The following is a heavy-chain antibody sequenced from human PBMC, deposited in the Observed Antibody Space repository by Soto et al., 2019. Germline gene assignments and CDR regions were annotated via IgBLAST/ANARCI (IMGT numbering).Heavy chain of an antibody. CDR1: GLIFSDYH. Sequence: EVQLVESGGGLVQPGGSLRLSCAASGLIFSDYHMDWVRQAPGKGLGWVGRIRRKANSYTTEYAASVKGRFTISRDDSKNPLYLQMNSLKSEDTAVYYCAMLGGWSGGSSGMDVWGQGTTVTVSS. J-gene: IGHJ6*02. CDR3: AMLGGWSGGSSGMDV. CDR2: IRRKANSYTT. V-gene: IGHV3-72*01. D-gene: IGHD6-19*01.